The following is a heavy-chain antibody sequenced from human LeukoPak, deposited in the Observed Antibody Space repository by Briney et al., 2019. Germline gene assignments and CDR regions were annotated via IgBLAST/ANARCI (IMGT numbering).Heavy chain of an antibody. Sequence: PGGPLRLSCSASGFTFSSYAMHWVRQAPGKGLEYVSAISSNGGSTYYADSVKGRFTISRDNSKNTLYLQMSSLRAEDTAVYYCVKGMEDYDILIGVLDVWGQGTTVTVSS. CDR1: GFTFSSYA. J-gene: IGHJ6*02. D-gene: IGHD3-9*01. V-gene: IGHV3-64D*06. CDR2: ISSNGGST. CDR3: VKGMEDYDILIGVLDV.